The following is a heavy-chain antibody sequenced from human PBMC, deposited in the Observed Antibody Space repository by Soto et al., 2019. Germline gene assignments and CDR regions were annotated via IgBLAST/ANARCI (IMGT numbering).Heavy chain of an antibody. D-gene: IGHD3-3*01. J-gene: IGHJ6*03. CDR3: VREFFWSGYSTYYYPYYLDV. V-gene: IGHV3-66*01. CDR1: GFTVSSNY. CDR2: IYSGGST. Sequence: GGSLRLSCATSGFTVSSNYMSWVRQAPGKGLEWVSVIYSGGSTYYADSVKGRFTISRDNSKNTLYLQMNSLRAEDTAVYYCVREFFWSGYSTYYYPYYLDVWGKGTTVTVSS.